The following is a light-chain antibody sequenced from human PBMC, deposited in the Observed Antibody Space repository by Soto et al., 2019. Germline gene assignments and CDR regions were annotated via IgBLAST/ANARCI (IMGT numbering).Light chain of an antibody. Sequence: EILMTQSPATLSVSPGERATLSCRASQSVNSDLAWYQQRPGQAPRLLLYGASTRATGIPARFSCSGSGIDFTLTISSLQSEEFAVYYGQQYNKWYTFGQGTKLEIK. J-gene: IGKJ2*01. V-gene: IGKV3-15*01. CDR3: QQYNKWYT. CDR2: GAS. CDR1: QSVNSD.